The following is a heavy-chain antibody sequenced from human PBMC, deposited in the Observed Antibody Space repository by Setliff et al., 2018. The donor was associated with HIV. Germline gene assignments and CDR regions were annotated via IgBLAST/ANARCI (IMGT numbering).Heavy chain of an antibody. CDR3: ARPSHVYDDDGPLGY. J-gene: IGHJ4*02. D-gene: IGHD3-16*01. Sequence: ASVKVSCKTSGYSFTAYDINWVRQATGRGLEWMAWMNPSTGEIGYAQKFQGRLTMTRESSITTAFMELRGLRSEDTAIYYCARPSHVYDDDGPLGYWGQGTLVTVS. CDR2: MNPSTGEI. V-gene: IGHV1-8*01. CDR1: GYSFTAYD.